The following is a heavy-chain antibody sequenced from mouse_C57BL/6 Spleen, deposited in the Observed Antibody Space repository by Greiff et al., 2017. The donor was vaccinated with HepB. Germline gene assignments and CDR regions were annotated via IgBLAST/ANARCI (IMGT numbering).Heavy chain of an antibody. CDR1: GYTFTSYW. J-gene: IGHJ1*03. CDR3: ARGRGNWYFDV. CDR2: INPSSGYT. Sequence: VQLQQSGAELAKPGASVKLSCKASGYTFTSYWMHWVKQRPGQGLEWIGYINPSSGYTKYNQKFKDKATWTADKSSSTAYMQLSSLTYEDSAVYYCARGRGNWYFDVWGTGTTVTVSS. V-gene: IGHV1-7*01.